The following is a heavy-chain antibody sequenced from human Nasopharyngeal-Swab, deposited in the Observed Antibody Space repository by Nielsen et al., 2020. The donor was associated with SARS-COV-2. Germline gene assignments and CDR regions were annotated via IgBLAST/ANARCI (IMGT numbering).Heavy chain of an antibody. CDR3: ARERAVEWLVPGDAFDI. J-gene: IGHJ3*02. CDR2: ISSSGSTI. V-gene: IGHV3-48*03. Sequence: WIRQPPGKGLEWVSYISSSGSTIYYADSVKGRFTISRDNAKNSLYLQMNSLRAEDTAVYYCARERAVEWLVPGDAFDIWGQGTMVTVSS. D-gene: IGHD6-19*01.